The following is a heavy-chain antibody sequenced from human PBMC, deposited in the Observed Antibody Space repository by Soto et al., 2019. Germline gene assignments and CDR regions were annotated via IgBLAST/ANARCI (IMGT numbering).Heavy chain of an antibody. D-gene: IGHD1-26*01. CDR3: ARDHSGSLDY. CDR1: GGSISSYY. V-gene: IGHV4-59*01. CDR2: IYYSGST. Sequence: QVQLQESGPGLVKPSETLSLTCTVSGGSISSYYWSWIRQPPGKGLEWIGYIYYSGSTNYNPSLKCRVPISVDTSKNQFSLKLSSVTAADTAVYYCARDHSGSLDYWGQGTLVTVSS. J-gene: IGHJ4*02.